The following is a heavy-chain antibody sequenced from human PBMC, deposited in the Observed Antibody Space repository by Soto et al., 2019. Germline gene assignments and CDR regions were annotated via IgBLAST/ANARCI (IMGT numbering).Heavy chain of an antibody. V-gene: IGHV4-31*03. J-gene: IGHJ4*02. CDR1: GGSISSGGYY. D-gene: IGHD6-19*01. CDR2: IYYSGST. Sequence: QVQLQESGPGLVKPSQTLSLTCTVSGGSISSGGYYWSWIRQHPGKGLEWIGYIYYSGSTYYNPSLTSRVTISVDTSKNQFSLKLSSVTAADTAVYYCARLAVAGSYFDYWGQGTLVTVSS. CDR3: ARLAVAGSYFDY.